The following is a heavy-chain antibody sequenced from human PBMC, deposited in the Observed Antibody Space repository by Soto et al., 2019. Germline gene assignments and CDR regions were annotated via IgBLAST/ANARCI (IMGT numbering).Heavy chain of an antibody. Sequence: QVQLLQPGAEVKKPGASVKVSCKASGYAFNAYYIIWVRQAPGQGPEWMGWINPNDGETNYAEKFRDRFTLTTDTSISAAYMELSGLRSDDTALYYCARDSGYSYGLPDYWGQGTLVTVSS. CDR1: GYAFNAYY. D-gene: IGHD5-12*01. J-gene: IGHJ4*02. CDR3: ARDSGYSYGLPDY. V-gene: IGHV1-2*02. CDR2: INPNDGET.